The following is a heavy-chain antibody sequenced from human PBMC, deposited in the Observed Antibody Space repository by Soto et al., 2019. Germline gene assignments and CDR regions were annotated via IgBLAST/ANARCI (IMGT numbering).Heavy chain of an antibody. CDR2: INPNSGAT. Sequence: QVQLVQSGAEVEKPGASVTVSCKASGYSFSQYYLHWVRQAPGQGPEWMGWINPNSGATKYAQKFQGGVTMTRDTSVRTAFMELKWLQSDDTAVYYCARESGGATATLDYYYFYMDVWGRGTTVTVSS. CDR1: GYSFSQYY. D-gene: IGHD5-12*01. CDR3: ARESGGATATLDYYYFYMDV. V-gene: IGHV1-2*02. J-gene: IGHJ6*03.